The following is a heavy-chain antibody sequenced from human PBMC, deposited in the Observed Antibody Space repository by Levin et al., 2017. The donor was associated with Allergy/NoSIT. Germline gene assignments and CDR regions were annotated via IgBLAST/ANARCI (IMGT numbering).Heavy chain of an antibody. CDR2: IVYSRST. CDR1: GGSISGFY. J-gene: IGHJ4*02. D-gene: IGHD4-17*01. Sequence: SETLSLTCTVSGGSISGFYWSWIRQPPGKGLEWIGYIVYSRSTNYNPSLKSRVTISVDPSKNQFSLKLGSVTAADTAVYYCAREATVTTGFDYWGRGTLVTVSS. CDR3: AREATVTTGFDY. V-gene: IGHV4-59*01.